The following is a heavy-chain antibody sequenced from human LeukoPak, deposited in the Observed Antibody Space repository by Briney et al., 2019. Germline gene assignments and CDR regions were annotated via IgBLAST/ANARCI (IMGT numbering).Heavy chain of an antibody. CDR2: IKQDGSEK. V-gene: IGHV3-7*01. J-gene: IGHJ5*02. CDR3: ARGTRATIGGRGDWFDP. CDR1: GFTFSSYW. Sequence: GGSLRLSCAASGFTFSSYWMKWVRQAPGKGLEWVANIKQDGSEKYYVDSVKGRFTISRDNAKNSLYLQMNNLRDEDTAVYYCARGTRATIGGRGDWFDPWGQGTLVTGS. D-gene: IGHD4/OR15-4a*01.